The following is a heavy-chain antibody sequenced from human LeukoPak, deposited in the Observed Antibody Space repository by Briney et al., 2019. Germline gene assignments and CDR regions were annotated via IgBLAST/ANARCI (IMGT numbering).Heavy chain of an antibody. J-gene: IGHJ4*02. CDR2: IIPIFGTA. D-gene: IGHD5-18*01. CDR3: ARGRGCNYVYGRDQ. V-gene: IGHV1-69*13. Sequence: ASVKVSCKASGGTFSSYAISWVRQAPGQGLEWMGGIIPIFGTANYAQKFQGRVTITADESTSTAYMELSSLRSEDTAIYYCARGRGCNYVYGRDQWGQGTVVTVSS. CDR1: GGTFSSYA.